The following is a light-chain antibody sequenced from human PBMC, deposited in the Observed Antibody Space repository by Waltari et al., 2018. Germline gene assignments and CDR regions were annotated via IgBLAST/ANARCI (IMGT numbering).Light chain of an antibody. Sequence: QSALTQPPSVSGSPGQSVTISCTGTSSDVGNYNRVSWYQQPPGTAPKLLIYEVSNRPSGVPDRFSGSRSGNTASLTISGLQAEDEADYYCCAHTSSSTWVFGGGTKVTVL. CDR2: EVS. CDR1: SSDVGNYNR. V-gene: IGLV2-18*02. J-gene: IGLJ2*01. CDR3: CAHTSSSTWV.